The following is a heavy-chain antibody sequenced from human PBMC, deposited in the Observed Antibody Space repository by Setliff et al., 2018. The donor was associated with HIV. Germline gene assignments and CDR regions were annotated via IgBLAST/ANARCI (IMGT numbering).Heavy chain of an antibody. Sequence: SETLSLTCTVSGGSIRSGSYYWTWIRQPAGKGPEWIGHIYTNGYTNYNPSPKSRVTISVDTSRDQFSLQLTSVTAADTAVYYCASRVYYYDSSGYLREEGFDPWGQGTLVTVSS. D-gene: IGHD3-22*01. CDR2: IYTNGYT. CDR3: ASRVYYYDSSGYLREEGFDP. CDR1: GGSIRSGSYY. J-gene: IGHJ5*02. V-gene: IGHV4-61*09.